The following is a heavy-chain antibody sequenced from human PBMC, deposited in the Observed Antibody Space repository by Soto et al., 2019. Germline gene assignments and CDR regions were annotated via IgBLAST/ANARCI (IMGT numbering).Heavy chain of an antibody. CDR3: ARERTTTASPYYFDY. CDR1: GGSISSYY. J-gene: IGHJ4*02. Sequence: SETLSLTCTVSGGSISSYYWSWIRQPPGKGLEWIGYIYYSGSTNYNPSHKSRVTISVDTSKNQFSLKMSSVTDADTAVYYCARERTTTASPYYFDYWGQGTLVTVS. D-gene: IGHD1-26*01. CDR2: IYYSGST. V-gene: IGHV4-59*01.